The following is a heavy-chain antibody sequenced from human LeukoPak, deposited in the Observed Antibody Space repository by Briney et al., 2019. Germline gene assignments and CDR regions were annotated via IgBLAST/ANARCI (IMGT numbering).Heavy chain of an antibody. V-gene: IGHV4-59*08. CDR1: GGSISSYY. CDR2: IYYRGST. J-gene: IGHJ6*02. Sequence: SETLSLTCTVSGGSISSYYWSWIRQPPGKGLEWIGYIYYRGSTNYNPSLKSRVTISVDTSKNQFSLKLSSVPAADTAVYYCARHRPPAVTTWNYYYYGMDVWGQGTTVTVSS. CDR3: ARHRPPAVTTWNYYYYGMDV. D-gene: IGHD4-17*01.